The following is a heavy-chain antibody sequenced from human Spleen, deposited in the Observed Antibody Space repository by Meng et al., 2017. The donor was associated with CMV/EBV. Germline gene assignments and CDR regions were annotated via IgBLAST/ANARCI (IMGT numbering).Heavy chain of an antibody. Sequence: GQVVEVGGGLVQPGGYLRLSCASSGFTVSSNYMSWVRQAPGKGLEWVSVIYSGGSTYYADSVKGRFTISRDNSKNTLYLQMNSLRAEDTAVYYCARDSSFVEDWGQGTLVTVSS. V-gene: IGHV3-66*01. CDR2: IYSGGST. J-gene: IGHJ4*02. D-gene: IGHD2-2*01. CDR3: ARDSSFVED. CDR1: GFTVSSNY.